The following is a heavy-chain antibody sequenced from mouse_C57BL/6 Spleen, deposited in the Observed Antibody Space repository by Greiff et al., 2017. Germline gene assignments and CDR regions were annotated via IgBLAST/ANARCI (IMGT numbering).Heavy chain of an antibody. V-gene: IGHV14-4*01. CDR3: TRRERGYYYAMDY. Sequence: VQLQQSGAELVRPGASVKLSCTASGFNIKDDYMHWVKQRPEQGLEWIGWIDPENGDTEYASKFQGKATITADTSSNTAYLQLRSLTSEDTAAYNCTRRERGYYYAMDYWGEETPVTVSS. J-gene: IGHJ4*01. CDR1: GFNIKDDY. CDR2: IDPENGDT.